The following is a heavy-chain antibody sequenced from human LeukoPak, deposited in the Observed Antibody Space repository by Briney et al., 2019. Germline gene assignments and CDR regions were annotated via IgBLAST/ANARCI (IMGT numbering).Heavy chain of an antibody. Sequence: GESLKISCKGSGYSFTSYWIGWVRQMPGKGLALMGIIYPGDSDTSYSPSFQGQVTISADKSISTAYLQWSRLKASDTAMYYCARNLKSGRVDYWGQGTLVTVSS. D-gene: IGHD2-15*01. CDR2: IYPGDSDT. V-gene: IGHV5-51*01. CDR1: GYSFTSYW. J-gene: IGHJ4*02. CDR3: ARNLKSGRVDY.